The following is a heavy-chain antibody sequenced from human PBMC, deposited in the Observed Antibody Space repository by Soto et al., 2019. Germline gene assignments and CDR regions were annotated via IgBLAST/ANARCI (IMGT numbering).Heavy chain of an antibody. Sequence: GGSLRLSCAASGFTFSSYDMHWVRQATGKGLEWVSAIGTAGDTYYPGSVKGRFTISRENAKNSLYLQMSSLRAGDTAVYYCARGLGSSSGDDAFDIWGQGTVVTVSS. CDR3: ARGLGSSSGDDAFDI. CDR2: IGTAGDT. CDR1: GFTFSSYD. V-gene: IGHV3-13*01. D-gene: IGHD6-6*01. J-gene: IGHJ3*02.